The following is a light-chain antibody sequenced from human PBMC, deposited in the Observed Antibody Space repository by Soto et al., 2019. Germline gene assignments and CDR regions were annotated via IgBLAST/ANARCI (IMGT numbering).Light chain of an antibody. CDR3: KQYGSSGT. CDR1: QSVSSSY. J-gene: IGKJ1*01. Sequence: DIVLTQSPGTLSLAPGDRATLSCRASQSVSSSYFAWYQQKPGQAPRLLIYGASSRATGIPDRFSGSGSGTDFTLTIRRLEPEDFAVYYCKQYGSSGTFGQGTKVDIK. V-gene: IGKV3-20*01. CDR2: GAS.